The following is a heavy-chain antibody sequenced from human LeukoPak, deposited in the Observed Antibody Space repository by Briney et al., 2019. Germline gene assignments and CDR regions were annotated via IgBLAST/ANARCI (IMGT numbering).Heavy chain of an antibody. CDR3: ASVLGGHAFDI. CDR1: GGSISSSSW. J-gene: IGHJ3*02. V-gene: IGHV4-4*01. CDR2: MYYSGST. D-gene: IGHD3-16*01. Sequence: SETLSLTCAVSGGSISSSSWWSWVRQPPGKGLEWIGSMYYSGSTYYNPSLKSRVTISVDTSKNQFSLKLSSVTAADTAMYCCASVLGGHAFDIWGQGTMVTVSS.